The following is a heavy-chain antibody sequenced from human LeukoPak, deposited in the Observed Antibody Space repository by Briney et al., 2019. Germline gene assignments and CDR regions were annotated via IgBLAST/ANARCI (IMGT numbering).Heavy chain of an antibody. J-gene: IGHJ4*02. CDR3: ARRRYDASGYYPSRGRYFDY. Sequence: SETLSLTCAVYGGSFSGYYWSWIRQPPGKGLEWIGEINHSGSTNYNPSLKSRVTISVDTSKNQFSLKLSSVTAADTAVYYCARRRYDASGYYPSRGRYFDYWGQGTLATVSS. CDR2: INHSGST. D-gene: IGHD3-22*01. V-gene: IGHV4-34*01. CDR1: GGSFSGYY.